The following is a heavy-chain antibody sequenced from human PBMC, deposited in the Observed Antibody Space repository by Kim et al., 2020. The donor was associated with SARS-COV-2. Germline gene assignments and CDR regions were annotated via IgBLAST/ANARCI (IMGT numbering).Heavy chain of an antibody. J-gene: IGHJ5*02. CDR3: ARDYSRRWFDP. D-gene: IGHD2-15*01. CDR2: A. Sequence: ANYGQKFQGRVTITADKSTSTAYMELSSLRSEDTAVYYCARDYSRRWFDPWGQGTLVTVSS. V-gene: IGHV1-69*04.